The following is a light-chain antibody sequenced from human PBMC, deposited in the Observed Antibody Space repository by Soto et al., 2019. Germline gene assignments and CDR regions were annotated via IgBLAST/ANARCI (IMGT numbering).Light chain of an antibody. J-gene: IGKJ2*01. V-gene: IGKV2-30*01. CDR3: MQATLWPYT. CDR2: KLS. CDR1: QGLGDTY. Sequence: DIVMTQSPLSLPVTLGQPASISCRSSQGLGDTYLNWFHQRPGQSPRRLIYKLSNRDSGDPDRFSGSGSGTDFTLKISRVEAEDVGRYFCMQATLWPYTFGQGTKLEI.